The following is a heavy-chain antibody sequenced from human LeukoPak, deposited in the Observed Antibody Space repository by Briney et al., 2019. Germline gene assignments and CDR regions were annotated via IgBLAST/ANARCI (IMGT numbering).Heavy chain of an antibody. CDR1: GGSVSTGTYF. CDR3: ARRAYYYYGMDV. CDR2: INHSGST. V-gene: IGHV4-34*01. J-gene: IGHJ6*02. Sequence: PSETLSLTCTVSGGSVSTGTYFWSWIRQPPGKGLEWIGEINHSGSTNYNPSLKSRVTISVDTSKNQFSLKLSSVTAADTAVYYCARRAYYYYGMDVWGQGTTVTVSS.